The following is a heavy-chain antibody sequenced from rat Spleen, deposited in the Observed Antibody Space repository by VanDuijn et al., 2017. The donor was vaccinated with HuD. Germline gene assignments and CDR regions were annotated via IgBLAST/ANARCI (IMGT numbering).Heavy chain of an antibody. D-gene: IGHD1-12*02. J-gene: IGHJ4*01. CDR2: ISSDGSTT. CDR3: ATDGYYDGTYYSVYVMDA. Sequence: EVQLVESGGGLVQPGRSLKLSCAASGFTFSYYGMAWVRQAPTRGLEWVATISSDGSTTYYRDSVKGRFTISRDNAKSTLYLQMDSLRSEDSATYYCATDGYYDGTYYSVYVMDARGQGASVTVSS. CDR1: GFTFSYYG. V-gene: IGHV5-29*01.